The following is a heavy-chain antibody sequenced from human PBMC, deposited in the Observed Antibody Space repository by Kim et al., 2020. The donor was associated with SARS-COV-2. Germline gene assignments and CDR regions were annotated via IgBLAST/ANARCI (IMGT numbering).Heavy chain of an antibody. Sequence: SETLSLTCTVSGGSISSSSYYWGWIRQPPGKGLEWIGSIYYSGSTYYNPSLKSRVTISVDTSKNQFSLKLSSVTAADTAVYYCARPDVDTAMVTWGQGTL. D-gene: IGHD5-18*01. CDR3: ARPDVDTAMVT. J-gene: IGHJ4*02. CDR2: IYYSGST. V-gene: IGHV4-39*01. CDR1: GGSISSSSYY.